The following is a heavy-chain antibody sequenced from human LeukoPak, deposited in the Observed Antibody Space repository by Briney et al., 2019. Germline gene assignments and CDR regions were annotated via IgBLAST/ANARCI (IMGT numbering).Heavy chain of an antibody. CDR1: GGSISSGAYS. Sequence: SQTLSPTCAVPGGSISSGAYSWSWIRQPPRKGLGWIGYVYYSGDTYYNPSLKSRVTISVDTSKNQFSLKLSSVTAADTAVYYCASHSGGYAYWGQGTLVTVSS. D-gene: IGHD5-12*01. CDR2: VYYSGDT. V-gene: IGHV4-30-4*07. CDR3: ASHSGGYAY. J-gene: IGHJ4*02.